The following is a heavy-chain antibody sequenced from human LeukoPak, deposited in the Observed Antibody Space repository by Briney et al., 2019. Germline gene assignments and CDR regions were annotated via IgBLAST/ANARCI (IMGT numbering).Heavy chain of an antibody. CDR3: ARYCSSTSCSDYYYGMDV. CDR1: GGSLSGYY. Sequence: SETLSLTCAVYGGSLSGYYWSWIRQPPGKGLEWIGEINHSGSTNYNPSLKSRVTISVDTSKNQFSLKLSSVTAADTAVYYCARYCSSTSCSDYYYGMDVWGQGTTVTVSS. V-gene: IGHV4-34*01. CDR2: INHSGST. J-gene: IGHJ6*02. D-gene: IGHD2-2*01.